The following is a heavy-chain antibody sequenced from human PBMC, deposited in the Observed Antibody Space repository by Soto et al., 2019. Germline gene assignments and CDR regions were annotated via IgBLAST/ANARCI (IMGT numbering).Heavy chain of an antibody. CDR1: GGSISSGDYY. Sequence: PSETLSLTCPVSGGSISSGDYYWSWIRQPPGKGLEWIGYIYYSGTTYYNPSLQGRVTISVDTSKNQFSLKLSSVTAADTAVYYCATGYSYFDYWGQGTLVTVSS. D-gene: IGHD2-15*01. CDR3: ATGYSYFDY. CDR2: IYYSGTT. V-gene: IGHV4-30-4*01. J-gene: IGHJ4*02.